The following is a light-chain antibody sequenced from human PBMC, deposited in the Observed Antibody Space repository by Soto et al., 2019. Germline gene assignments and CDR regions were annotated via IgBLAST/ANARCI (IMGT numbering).Light chain of an antibody. CDR1: QSVSSSF. Sequence: ESVLTQSPGTLSLSPGERATLSCRASQSVSSSFLAWYQLKPGQAPRLLIYGASSRATGIPDRFSGSGSGTAFTLTIIRLEPEDFAGYYCQQYDSSPWTFGQGTKVASK. J-gene: IGKJ1*01. V-gene: IGKV3-20*01. CDR2: GAS. CDR3: QQYDSSPWT.